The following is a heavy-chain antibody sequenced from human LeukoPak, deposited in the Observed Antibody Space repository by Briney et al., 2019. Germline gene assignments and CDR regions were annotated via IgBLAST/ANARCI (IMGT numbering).Heavy chain of an antibody. CDR1: GFTFTGYY. J-gene: IGHJ4*02. D-gene: IGHD1-26*01. V-gene: IGHV1-2*02. CDR3: ARGTDSGSFLLGY. Sequence: ASVKVSCKASGFTFTGYYLHWVRQAPGQGLEWMGWINPDSGGTNFAQKFQGRVTMTRDTSISTAYMELSRLRSDGTAVYYCARGTDSGSFLLGYWGQGTLVTVSS. CDR2: INPDSGGT.